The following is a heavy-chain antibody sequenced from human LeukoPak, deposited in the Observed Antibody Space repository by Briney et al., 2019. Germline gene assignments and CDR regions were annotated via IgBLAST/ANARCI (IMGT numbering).Heavy chain of an antibody. J-gene: IGHJ6*02. Sequence: GGSLRLSCAASGFTFSSYGMHWVRQAPGKGLEWVAFIRYDGSNKYYADSVKGRFTISRDKSKNTLYLQMNSLRAEDTAVYYCAKDRAVAYYYYGMDVWGQGTTVTVSS. V-gene: IGHV3-30*02. CDR1: GFTFSSYG. D-gene: IGHD4-23*01. CDR2: IRYDGSNK. CDR3: AKDRAVAYYYYGMDV.